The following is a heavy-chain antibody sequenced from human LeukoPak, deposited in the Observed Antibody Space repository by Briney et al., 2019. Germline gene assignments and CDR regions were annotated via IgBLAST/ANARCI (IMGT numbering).Heavy chain of an antibody. D-gene: IGHD5-12*01. CDR3: GESGYRLNYYGMDV. V-gene: IGHV3-23*01. J-gene: IGHJ6*02. CDR2: ISGSGGST. Sequence: PGGSLRLSCAASGFTFSSYAMSWVRQAPGKGLEWVSAISGSGGSTYYADSVKGRFTISRDNSKNTLYLQMNSLRAKDTAVYYCGESGYRLNYYGMDVWGQGTTVTVSS. CDR1: GFTFSSYA.